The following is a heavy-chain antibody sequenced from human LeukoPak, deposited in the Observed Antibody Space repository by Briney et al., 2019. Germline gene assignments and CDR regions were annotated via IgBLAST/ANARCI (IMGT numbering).Heavy chain of an antibody. CDR2: IRSSGTTM. CDR3: ARDGGNYDILTGYYLFDY. Sequence: GGSLRLSCAASGFTFSNYEMNWVRLAPGKGLEWISYIRSSGTTMYYADSVKGRFTVSRDNAKSSLYLQMNSLRAEDTAVYYCARDGGNYDILTGYYLFDYWGQGTLVTVSS. J-gene: IGHJ4*02. D-gene: IGHD3-9*01. CDR1: GFTFSNYE. V-gene: IGHV3-48*03.